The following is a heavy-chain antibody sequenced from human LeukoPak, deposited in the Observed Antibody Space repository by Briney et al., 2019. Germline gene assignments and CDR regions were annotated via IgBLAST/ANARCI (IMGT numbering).Heavy chain of an antibody. V-gene: IGHV3-21*01. Sequence: GGSLRLSCAASGFTFSSYAMSWVRQAPGKGLEWVSSISSSSSYIYYADSVKGRFTISRDNAKNSLYLQMNSLRAEDTAVYYCARGFASSGYYRLRPYYFDYWGQGTLVTVSS. CDR3: ARGFASSGYYRLRPYYFDY. CDR2: ISSSSSYI. D-gene: IGHD3-22*01. CDR1: GFTFSSYA. J-gene: IGHJ4*02.